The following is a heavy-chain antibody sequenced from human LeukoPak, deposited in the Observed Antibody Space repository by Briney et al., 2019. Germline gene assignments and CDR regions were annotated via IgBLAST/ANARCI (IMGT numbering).Heavy chain of an antibody. CDR3: AREVSVIQLWSRHFDY. J-gene: IGHJ4*02. Sequence: PRGSLRLSCAASGFTFSSYAMSWVRQAPGKGLEWVSAISGSGGSTYYADSVKGRFTISRDNSKNTLYLQMNSLRAEDTAVYYCAREVSVIQLWSRHFDYWGQGTLVTVSS. CDR2: ISGSGGST. CDR1: GFTFSSYA. D-gene: IGHD5-18*01. V-gene: IGHV3-23*01.